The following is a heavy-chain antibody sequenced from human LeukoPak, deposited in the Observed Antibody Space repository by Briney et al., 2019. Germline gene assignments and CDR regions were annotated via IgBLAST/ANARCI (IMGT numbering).Heavy chain of an antibody. Sequence: PSETLSLTCTVSGGSISSSSYYWGWLRQPPGKGLEWIESIYYSGSTYYNPSLKSRVTISVDTSQNQFSLELSSVTAADTAVYYCARFSTYYDILTGYSGFDYWGQGTLVTVSS. J-gene: IGHJ4*02. CDR3: ARFSTYYDILTGYSGFDY. D-gene: IGHD3-9*01. V-gene: IGHV4-39*01. CDR1: GGSISSSSYY. CDR2: IYYSGST.